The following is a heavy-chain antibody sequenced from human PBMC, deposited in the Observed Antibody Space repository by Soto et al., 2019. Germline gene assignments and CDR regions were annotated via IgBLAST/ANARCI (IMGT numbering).Heavy chain of an antibody. D-gene: IGHD3-22*01. CDR1: GFTFGDYG. CDR3: AGHYDSSGYYAFDI. CDR2: INWNGGST. Sequence: GESLKISCAASGFTFGDYGMSWVRQAPGKGLEWVSGINWNGGSTGYADSVKGRFTISRDNAKNYLYLQMNSLRAEDTALYYCAGHYDSSGYYAFDIWGQGTMVTVSS. J-gene: IGHJ3*02. V-gene: IGHV3-20*04.